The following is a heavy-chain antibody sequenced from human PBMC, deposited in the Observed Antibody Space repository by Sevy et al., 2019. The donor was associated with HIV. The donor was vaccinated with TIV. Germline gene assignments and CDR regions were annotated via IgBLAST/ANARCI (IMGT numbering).Heavy chain of an antibody. Sequence: SETLSLTCTVSGVSISSSSYDWGWIRQLPGKGLEWISSIFFSGSTYYNPSLKSRVTISVDTSKNQFSLKLNSVTAADTALYYCARQGGLVDRAFDYWGQGTLVTVSS. D-gene: IGHD3-10*01. J-gene: IGHJ4*02. CDR1: GVSISSSSYD. CDR2: IFFSGST. V-gene: IGHV4-39*01. CDR3: ARQGGLVDRAFDY.